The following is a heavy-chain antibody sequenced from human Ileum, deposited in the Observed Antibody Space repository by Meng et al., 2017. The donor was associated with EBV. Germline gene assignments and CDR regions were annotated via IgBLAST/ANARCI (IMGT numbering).Heavy chain of an antibody. V-gene: IGHV4-4*02. Sequence: QGQLQEAGPGLVATSGTLFLRCSVSGGSIGSSNGWGWVRQAPGEGLELIGEIHHNVSTNYNPSLKSRVTISVDKSKNQFSLKLSSVTAADTAVYYCARESYSDSSGYYSLDYWGQGSLVTVSS. CDR2: IHHNVST. CDR1: GGSIGSSNG. CDR3: ARESYSDSSGYYSLDY. J-gene: IGHJ4*02. D-gene: IGHD3-22*01.